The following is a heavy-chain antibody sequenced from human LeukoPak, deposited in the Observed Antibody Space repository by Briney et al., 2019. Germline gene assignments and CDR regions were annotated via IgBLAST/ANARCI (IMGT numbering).Heavy chain of an antibody. D-gene: IGHD6-13*01. J-gene: IGHJ4*02. CDR1: GGSSSGYY. V-gene: IGHV4-34*01. CDR2: INHSEST. CDR3: ARGRRLAAGGHSFFDY. Sequence: PSETLSLTCAVYGGSSSGYYWGWIRQPPRKWLEWMGEINHSESTNYHPSLKSRVTIAVDTSKNQFSLKLSSVPAAETAVYYCARGRRLAAGGHSFFDYWGQGTLVSVSS.